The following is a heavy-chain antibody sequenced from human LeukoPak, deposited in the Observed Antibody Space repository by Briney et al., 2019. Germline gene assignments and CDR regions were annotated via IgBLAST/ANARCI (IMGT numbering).Heavy chain of an antibody. CDR3: ARDSRYLLWGRYMDV. V-gene: IGHV1-2*02. Sequence: GASVKVSCKASGYTFTGYYMHWVRQAPGQGLGWMGWINPNSGGTNYAQKFQGRVTMTGDTSISTAYMELSRLRSDDTAVYYCARDSRYLLWGRYMDVWGKGTTVTVSS. CDR1: GYTFTGYY. D-gene: IGHD3-16*01. CDR2: INPNSGGT. J-gene: IGHJ6*03.